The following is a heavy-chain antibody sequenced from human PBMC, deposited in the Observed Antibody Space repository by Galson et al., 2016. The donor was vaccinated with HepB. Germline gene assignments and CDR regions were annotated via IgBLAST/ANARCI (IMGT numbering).Heavy chain of an antibody. CDR2: IYYGGST. CDR1: GDSGISGSYS. D-gene: IGHD3-10*01. J-gene: IGHJ3*02. Sequence: SETLSLTCTVSGDSGISGSYSWSWIRQPPGRGLEWIGYIYYGGSTVYNPSLKGRLAISVDTSKNQFSLQLSAVTAADTAVYFCARLPGGNAFDIWGQGTMVTVSS. V-gene: IGHV4-61*01. CDR3: ARLPGGNAFDI.